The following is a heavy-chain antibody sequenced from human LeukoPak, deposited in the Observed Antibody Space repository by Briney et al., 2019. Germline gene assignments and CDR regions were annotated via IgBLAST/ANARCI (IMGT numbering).Heavy chain of an antibody. CDR3: ARGQWDTAMVPGYFDY. D-gene: IGHD5-18*01. J-gene: IGHJ4*02. Sequence: PGGSLRLSSAASGFTFSSYAMHWVHQAPGKGLEWVAVISYDGSNKYYADSVKGRFTISRDNSKNTLYLQMNSLRAEDTAVYYCARGQWDTAMVPGYFDYWGQGTLVTVSS. V-gene: IGHV3-30-3*01. CDR1: GFTFSSYA. CDR2: ISYDGSNK.